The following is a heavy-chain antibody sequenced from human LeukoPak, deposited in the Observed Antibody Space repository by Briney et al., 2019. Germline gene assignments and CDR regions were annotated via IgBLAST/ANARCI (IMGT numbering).Heavy chain of an antibody. CDR1: GFTFSNYW. CDR2: IKQDGSEN. Sequence: GGSLRLSCAAPGFTFSNYWMSWVRQAPGKGPEWVAQIKQDGSENYYVDSVKGRFTISRDNAKNSLYLQLNSLRAEDTALYYCARDKQVGATTGSWFDPWGQGTLVTVSS. D-gene: IGHD1-26*01. V-gene: IGHV3-7*01. CDR3: ARDKQVGATTGSWFDP. J-gene: IGHJ5*02.